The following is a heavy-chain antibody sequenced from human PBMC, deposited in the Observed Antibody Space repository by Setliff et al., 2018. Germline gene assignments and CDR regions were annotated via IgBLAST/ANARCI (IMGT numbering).Heavy chain of an antibody. Sequence: PSETLSLTCVVYGESFDWIRQPPGKGLAWIGEINHSGSTYYDPSLKSRLTISADTSKNQFSLKLTSVTAADTAVYYCGRLRGYCSGGRCNGQYAFDYWGQGTLVTVSS. J-gene: IGHJ4*02. D-gene: IGHD2-15*01. V-gene: IGHV4-34*01. CDR2: INHSGST. CDR1: GESFD. CDR3: GRLRGYCSGGRCNGQYAFDY.